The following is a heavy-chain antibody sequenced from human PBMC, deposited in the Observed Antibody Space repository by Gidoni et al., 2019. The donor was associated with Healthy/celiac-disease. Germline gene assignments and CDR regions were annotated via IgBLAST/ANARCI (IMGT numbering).Heavy chain of an antibody. D-gene: IGHD3-16*02. CDR2: ISSSSSYI. V-gene: IGHV3-21*01. Sequence: EVQLVESGGGLVKPGGSLRLSCAASGFTFSRYSMNWVRQAPGKGLEWVSSISSSSSYIYYADSVKGRFTISRDNAKNSLYLQMNSLRAEDTAVYYCARDASGVWGSYRNDAFDIWGQGTMVTVSS. J-gene: IGHJ3*02. CDR1: GFTFSRYS. CDR3: ARDASGVWGSYRNDAFDI.